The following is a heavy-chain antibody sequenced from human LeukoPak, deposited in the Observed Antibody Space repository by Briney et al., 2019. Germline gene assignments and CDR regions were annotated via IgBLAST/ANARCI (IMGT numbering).Heavy chain of an antibody. D-gene: IGHD1-7*01. Sequence: PSETLSLTCAVSGGSISSSNWWSWVRQPPGKGLEWIGEIYHSGSTNFNPSLKSRVTISADKSKNQFSLELSSVTAADTAVYYCARHGNTAMGDYWGQGTLVTVSS. CDR2: IYHSGST. J-gene: IGHJ4*02. V-gene: IGHV4-4*02. CDR1: GGSISSSNW. CDR3: ARHGNTAMGDY.